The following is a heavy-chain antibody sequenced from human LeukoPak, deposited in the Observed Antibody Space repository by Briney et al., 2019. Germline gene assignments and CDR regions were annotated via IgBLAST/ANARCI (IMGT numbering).Heavy chain of an antibody. J-gene: IGHJ4*02. CDR1: GFTVSSNY. Sequence: GGSLRLSCAASGFTVSSNYMSRVRQAPGKGLEWVSVIYSGGSTYYADSVKGRFTISRDNSKNTLYLQMNSLRAEDTAVYYCARPVISSGSYFLWGQGTLVTVSS. D-gene: IGHD1-26*01. V-gene: IGHV3-53*01. CDR3: ARPVISSGSYFL. CDR2: IYSGGST.